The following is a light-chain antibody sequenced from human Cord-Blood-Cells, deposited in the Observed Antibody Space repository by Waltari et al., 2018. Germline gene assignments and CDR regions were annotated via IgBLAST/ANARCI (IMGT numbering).Light chain of an antibody. CDR2: DVS. V-gene: IGLV2-14*03. CDR3: SSYTSSSTE. J-gene: IGLJ3*02. CDR1: SSDVGGYNY. Sequence: QSALTQPASVSGSPGQSITISCTGTSSDVGGYNYVSWYQQHPGKAPKLIIYDVSNRPSGVSNRFAGSKSGNTAPLTISGLQAEDEADYCCSSYTSSSTEFGGGTKLTVL.